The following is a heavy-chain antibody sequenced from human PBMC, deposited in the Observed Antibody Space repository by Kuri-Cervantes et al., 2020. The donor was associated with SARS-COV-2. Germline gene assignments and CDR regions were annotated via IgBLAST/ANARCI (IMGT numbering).Heavy chain of an antibody. J-gene: IGHJ4*02. V-gene: IGHV4-39*01. CDR1: GGSISSSSYY. D-gene: IGHD2-15*01. Sequence: GSLRLSCTVSGGSISSSSYYWGWIRQPPGKGLEWIGSIYYSGSTYYNPSLRSRVTVSVDASKNQVSLKVTSVTAADTAVYYCASRVVQWWTIWGQGTLVTVSS. CDR3: ASRVVQWWTI. CDR2: IYYSGST.